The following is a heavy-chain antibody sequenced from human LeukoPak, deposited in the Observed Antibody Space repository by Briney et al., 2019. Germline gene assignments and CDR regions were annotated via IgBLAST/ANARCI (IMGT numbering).Heavy chain of an antibody. CDR1: GFSLSASGVG. D-gene: IGHD6-13*01. Sequence: SGPTLVNPTQTLTLTCPFSGFSLSASGVGVGWLRQARGKALEWLALIYWDADEPYRPSLKSRLALTMDTAKNQEVLTMTNMDPVDTATYYCAHRLLSAAAAINWFDPWGQGTLVSASS. J-gene: IGHJ5*02. CDR3: AHRLLSAAAAINWFDP. V-gene: IGHV2-5*02. CDR2: IYWDADE.